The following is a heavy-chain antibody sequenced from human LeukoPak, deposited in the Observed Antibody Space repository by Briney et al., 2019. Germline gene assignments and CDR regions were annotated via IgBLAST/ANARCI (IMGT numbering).Heavy chain of an antibody. D-gene: IGHD5-18*01. J-gene: IGHJ3*02. CDR2: IKQDGSEK. CDR1: GFTFSNYW. CDR3: ARSWGGIQLWLGAFDI. V-gene: IGHV3-7*01. Sequence: PGGSLRLSCAASGFTFSNYWMSWVRQAPGKGLEWVANIKQDGSEKYYVDSVKGRFTISRDNAKNSLYLQMNSLRAEDTAVYYCARSWGGIQLWLGAFDIWGQGTMVTVSS.